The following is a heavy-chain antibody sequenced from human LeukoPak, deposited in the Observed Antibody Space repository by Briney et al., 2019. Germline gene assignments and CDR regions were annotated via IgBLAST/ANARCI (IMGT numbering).Heavy chain of an antibody. V-gene: IGHV3-66*01. D-gene: IGHD3-10*01. J-gene: IGHJ4*02. CDR3: AGSITFDY. Sequence: GSLSLSCAASGFTVSSNYMSWVRQAPGKGLEWVSVIYSGGSTYYADSVKGRFTISRDNSKNTLYLQMNSLRAEDTAVCYCAGSITFDYWGQGTLVTVSS. CDR2: IYSGGST. CDR1: GFTVSSNY.